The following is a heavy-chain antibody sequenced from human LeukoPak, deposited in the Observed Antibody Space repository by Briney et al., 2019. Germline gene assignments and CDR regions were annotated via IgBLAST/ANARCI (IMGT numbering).Heavy chain of an antibody. CDR1: GGSISSSSYY. J-gene: IGHJ4*02. D-gene: IGHD6-13*01. CDR2: IYYSGST. CDR3: ARRGRGYDFDY. V-gene: IGHV4-39*01. Sequence: KPSETLSLTCTVSGGSISSSSYYWGWIRQPPGKGLEWIGSIYYSGSTYYNPSLKSRVTISVDTSKNQFSLKLSSVTAADTAVYYCARRGRGYDFDYWGQGTLVTVSS.